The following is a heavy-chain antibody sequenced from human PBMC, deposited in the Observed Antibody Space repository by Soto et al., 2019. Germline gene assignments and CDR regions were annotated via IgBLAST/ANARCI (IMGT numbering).Heavy chain of an antibody. CDR1: GFTFSDYY. CDR3: ARDLGYYDSSGYFDY. V-gene: IGHV3-11*01. D-gene: IGHD3-22*01. J-gene: IGHJ4*02. CDR2: ISSSDNII. Sequence: QVQLVESGGGLVKPGGSLRLSCATSGFTFSDYYMSWIRQAPGKGLEWVSYISSSDNIIYYADSVKGRITIYRDNGKNSLYLQMNSLKAEDTAVYYCARDLGYYDSSGYFDYWGQGTLVTVSS.